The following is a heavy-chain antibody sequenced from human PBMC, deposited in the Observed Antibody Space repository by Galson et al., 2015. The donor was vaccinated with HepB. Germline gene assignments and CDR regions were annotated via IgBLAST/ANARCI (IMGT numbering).Heavy chain of an antibody. D-gene: IGHD3-3*01. CDR1: GGTFSSYA. Sequence: SVKVSCKASGGTFSSYAISWVRQAPGQGLEWMGGIIPIFGTANYAQKFQGRVTITADESTSTAYMELSSLRSEDTAVYYCARANTIFGVVIHFPFDYWGQGTLVTVSS. J-gene: IGHJ4*02. V-gene: IGHV1-69*13. CDR2: IIPIFGTA. CDR3: ARANTIFGVVIHFPFDY.